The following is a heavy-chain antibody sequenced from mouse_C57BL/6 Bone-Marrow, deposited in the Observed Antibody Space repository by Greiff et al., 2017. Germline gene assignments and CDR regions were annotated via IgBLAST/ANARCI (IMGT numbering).Heavy chain of an antibody. CDR3: TAYSDYVCFDY. CDR2: IDPENGDT. D-gene: IGHD2-13*01. Sequence: VQLKESGAELVRPGASVKLSCTASGFNIKDDYMHWVKQRPEQGLEWIGWIDPENGDTEYASKFQGKATITADTSSNTAYLQLSSLTSEDTAVYYCTAYSDYVCFDYWGQGTTLTVSS. CDR1: GFNIKDDY. J-gene: IGHJ2*01. V-gene: IGHV14-4*01.